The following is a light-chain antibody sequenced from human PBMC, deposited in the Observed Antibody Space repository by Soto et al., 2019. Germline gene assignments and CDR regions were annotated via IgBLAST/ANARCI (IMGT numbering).Light chain of an antibody. J-gene: IGKJ4*01. CDR3: LPDYNSPVT. Sequence: AIQMTQSPSSLSASVGDRVTITCRASQGIRNDLGWYQQKTGKAPRLLIYAASNVHSGVPASFSGSGSGTDFTLTISRLQPEDFATYYCLPDYNSPVTFGGGTKMEIK. CDR2: AAS. CDR1: QGIRND. V-gene: IGKV1-6*01.